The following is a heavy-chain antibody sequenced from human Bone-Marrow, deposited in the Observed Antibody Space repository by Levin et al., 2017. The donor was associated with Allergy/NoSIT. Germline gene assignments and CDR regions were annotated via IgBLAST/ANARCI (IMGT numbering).Heavy chain of an antibody. CDR1: GFTFSSYP. J-gene: IGHJ4*02. V-gene: IGHV3-33*01. CDR2: IWYDGSNK. Sequence: RSGGSLRLSCAASGFTFSSYPMHWVRQAPGKGLDWVAVIWYDGSNKHYADSVKGRFTISRDNSKNTLYLQMNSLRAEDTAIYYCARDHPTAMDYWGQGTLVTVSS. CDR3: ARDHPTAMDY.